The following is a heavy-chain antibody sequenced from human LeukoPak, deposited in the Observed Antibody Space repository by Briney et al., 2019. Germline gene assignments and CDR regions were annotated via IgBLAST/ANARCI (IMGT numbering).Heavy chain of an antibody. Sequence: SETLFLTCAVSGGSISGSNWWSWVRQPPGKGLEWIGEIYHSGSTNYNPSLKSRVTISVDKSKNQFSLKLSSVTAADTAVYYCARVGCSSTSCYFDYWGQGTLVTVSS. CDR1: GGSISGSNW. CDR3: ARVGCSSTSCYFDY. D-gene: IGHD2-2*01. J-gene: IGHJ4*02. CDR2: IYHSGST. V-gene: IGHV4-4*02.